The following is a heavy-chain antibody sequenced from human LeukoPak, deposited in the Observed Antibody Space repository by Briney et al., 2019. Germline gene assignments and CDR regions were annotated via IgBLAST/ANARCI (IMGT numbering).Heavy chain of an antibody. CDR2: ISSSSSYI. D-gene: IGHD6-13*01. V-gene: IGHV3-21*01. Sequence: PGGSLRLSFAASGFTFSSYSMNWVRQAPGKGLEWVSSISSSSSYIYYADSVKGRFTISRDNSKNTLYLQMNSLRAEDTAVYYCAKDPYSSSWYSKDWFDPWGQGTLVTVSS. J-gene: IGHJ5*02. CDR3: AKDPYSSSWYSKDWFDP. CDR1: GFTFSSYS.